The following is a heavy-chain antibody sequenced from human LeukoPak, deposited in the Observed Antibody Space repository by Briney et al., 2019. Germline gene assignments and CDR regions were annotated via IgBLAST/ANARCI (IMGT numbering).Heavy chain of an antibody. D-gene: IGHD2-21*02. Sequence: GGSLRLSCAASGFIFSTCGMHWVRQAPGKGLEWVAFIRYDGSKKYYADSVKGRFTISRDNSKNTLYLQMNSLRAEDTAVYYCAKDHRAYCGGDCVDFDYWGQGTLVTVSS. CDR3: AKDHRAYCGGDCVDFDY. CDR2: IRYDGSKK. CDR1: GFIFSTCG. V-gene: IGHV3-30*02. J-gene: IGHJ4*02.